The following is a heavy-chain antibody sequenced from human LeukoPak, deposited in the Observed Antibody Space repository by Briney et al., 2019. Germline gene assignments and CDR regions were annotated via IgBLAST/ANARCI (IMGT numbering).Heavy chain of an antibody. CDR3: ATAAGAPLRVTTWWSDP. CDR1: GGSISSSSYY. V-gene: IGHV4-39*07. J-gene: IGHJ5*02. CDR2: NYYSGST. Sequence: SETLSLTCTVSGGSISSSSYYWGWIRQPPGKGLEWIGRNYYSGSTYYNPSLRSRVTISVDTSKNQFSLKLSAVTASDTAGYYCATAAGAPLRVTTWWSDPWGQGTPVTASS. D-gene: IGHD1-26*01.